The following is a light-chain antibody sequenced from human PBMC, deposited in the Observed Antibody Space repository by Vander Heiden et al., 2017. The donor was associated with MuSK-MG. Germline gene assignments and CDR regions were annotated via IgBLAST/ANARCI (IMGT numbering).Light chain of an antibody. CDR3: SSYTSISTWV. V-gene: IGLV2-14*01. J-gene: IGLJ3*02. Sequence: QSALTQPASVSGSPGPSITISCTGTSSDVGGYNYVSWYQQQPGKAPKVMIYDVTNRPSGVSNRFSGSKSGNTASLTISGLQAEDEADYYCSSYTSISTWVFGGGTKLTVL. CDR1: SSDVGGYNY. CDR2: DVT.